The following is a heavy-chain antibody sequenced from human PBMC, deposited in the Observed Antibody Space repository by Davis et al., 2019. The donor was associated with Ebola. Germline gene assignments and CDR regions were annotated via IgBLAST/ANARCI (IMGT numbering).Heavy chain of an antibody. CDR3: ARIGYSSSRNAFDI. CDR1: GGSISSYY. Sequence: PSETLSLTCTVSGGSISSYYWRWIRQPPGKGLEWIGYIYYSGSTNYNPSLKSRVTISVDTSKNQFSLKLSSVTAADTAVYYCARIGYSSSRNAFDIWGQGTMVTVSS. J-gene: IGHJ3*02. D-gene: IGHD6-13*01. CDR2: IYYSGST. V-gene: IGHV4-59*01.